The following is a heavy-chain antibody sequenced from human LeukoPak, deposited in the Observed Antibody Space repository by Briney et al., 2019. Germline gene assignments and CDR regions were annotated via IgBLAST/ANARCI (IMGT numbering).Heavy chain of an antibody. D-gene: IGHD5-12*01. V-gene: IGHV1-69*13. CDR3: ARRDSGYDFRSIAAAGTYYYYYMDV. J-gene: IGHJ6*03. Sequence: ASVKVSCEASGGTFSSYAISWVRQAPGQGLEWMEGIMPIFGTANYAQKFQGRVTITADESTSTAYMELSSLRSEDTAVYYCARRDSGYDFRSIAAAGTYYYYYMDVWGKGITVTVSS. CDR1: GGTFSSYA. CDR2: IMPIFGTA.